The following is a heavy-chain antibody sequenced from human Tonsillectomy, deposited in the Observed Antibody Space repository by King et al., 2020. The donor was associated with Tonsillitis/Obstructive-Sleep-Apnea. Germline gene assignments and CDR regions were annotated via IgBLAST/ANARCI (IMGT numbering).Heavy chain of an antibody. CDR3: AKDPLQGYCSSTSCYTRHFDL. CDR2: ITGSGGST. D-gene: IGHD2-2*02. CDR1: AFTFSSYA. J-gene: IGHJ2*01. V-gene: IGHV3-23*04. Sequence: VQLVESGGGLVQPGGSLRLSCAASAFTFSSYAMSWARQAPGKGLEWVSAITGSGGSTYYADSVKGRFTISRDNSKNTLYLQMNSLRAEDTAVYYCAKDPLQGYCSSTSCYTRHFDLWGRGTLVTVSS.